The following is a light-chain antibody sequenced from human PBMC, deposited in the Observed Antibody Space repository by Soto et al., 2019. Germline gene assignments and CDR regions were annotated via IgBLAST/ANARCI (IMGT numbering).Light chain of an antibody. Sequence: QSVLTQPASVSGSPGQSITISCTGTGSDVGGYNYVSWYQQHPGKAPKLMIYEVSNRPSGVSNRFSGSKSGNTASLTISGLQAEYEADYYCSSYTSSTTLYVFXTGTNVTVL. CDR1: GSDVGGYNY. J-gene: IGLJ1*01. CDR3: SSYTSSTTLYV. CDR2: EVS. V-gene: IGLV2-14*01.